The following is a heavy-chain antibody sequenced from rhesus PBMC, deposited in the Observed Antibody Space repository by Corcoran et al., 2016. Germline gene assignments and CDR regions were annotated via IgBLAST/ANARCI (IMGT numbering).Heavy chain of an antibody. J-gene: IGHJ6*01. CDR3: ARDAPHYEDDYGYYYTTGLDS. V-gene: IGHV4-65*01. CDR2: ISGSSGST. CDR1: GGSISSSNW. Sequence: QVQLQESGPGLVKPSETLSLTCAVSGGSISSSNWWSWIRQPPGKGLEWIWYISGSSGSTYYNPSLKSRVTISTDTSKNQFSLKLSSVTAADTAVYYCARDAPHYEDDYGYYYTTGLDSWGQGVVVTVSS. D-gene: IGHD3-9*01.